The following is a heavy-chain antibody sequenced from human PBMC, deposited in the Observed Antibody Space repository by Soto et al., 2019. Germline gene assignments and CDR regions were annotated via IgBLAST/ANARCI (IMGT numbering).Heavy chain of an antibody. CDR3: ATGAPYSSSWPHYYYYGMDV. J-gene: IGHJ6*02. D-gene: IGHD6-13*01. CDR2: IIPIFGTV. Sequence: QVQLVQSGAEVKKPGSSVKVSCKASGGTFSSYAISWVRQAPGQGLEWMGGIIPIFGTVNYAQKFQGRVTITADESTSTAYMELSSLRSEDTAVYYCATGAPYSSSWPHYYYYGMDVWGQGTTVTVSS. V-gene: IGHV1-69*01. CDR1: GGTFSSYA.